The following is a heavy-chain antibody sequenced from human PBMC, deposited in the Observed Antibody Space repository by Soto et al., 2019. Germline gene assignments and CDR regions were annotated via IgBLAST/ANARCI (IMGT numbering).Heavy chain of an antibody. J-gene: IGHJ3*02. Sequence: EVQLVEAGGGLVQPGRSLRLSCAGSGFTFDDYAMHWVRQAAGKGLEWVSGISWDSDTIEYADSVQGRFTISRDNAKNSPYLQMNSLRLEDTALYFCAKDMTPNYSESNAYAAFDKWGLGTMITVSS. V-gene: IGHV3-9*01. D-gene: IGHD3-22*01. CDR1: GFTFDDYA. CDR3: AKDMTPNYSESNAYAAFDK. CDR2: ISWDSDTI.